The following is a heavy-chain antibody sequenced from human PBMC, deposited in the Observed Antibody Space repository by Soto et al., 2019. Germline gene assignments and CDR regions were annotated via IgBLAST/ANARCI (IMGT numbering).Heavy chain of an antibody. CDR2: INHSGST. D-gene: IGHD2-21*02. CDR1: GGSFSGYY. Sequence: QVQLQQWGAGLLKPSETLSLTCAVYGGSFSGYYWSWIRQPPGKGLEWIGEINHSGSTNYNPSLKRRVTISVDTSKTQFSLKLSSVTAADTAVYYCASSIAYCGGDCFGAFDIWGQGTMVTVSS. V-gene: IGHV4-34*01. CDR3: ASSIAYCGGDCFGAFDI. J-gene: IGHJ3*02.